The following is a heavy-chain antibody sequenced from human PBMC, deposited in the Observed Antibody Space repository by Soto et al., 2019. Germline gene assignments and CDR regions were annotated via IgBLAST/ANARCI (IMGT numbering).Heavy chain of an antibody. CDR1: GYTFTSYD. D-gene: IGHD6-13*01. CDR2: MNPNSGNT. J-gene: IGHJ5*02. V-gene: IGHV1-8*01. Sequence: QVQLVQSGAEVKKPGASVKVSCKASGYTFTSYDINWVRQATGQGLEWMGWMNPNSGNTGYAQKFQGRVTMTRNTSISTAYMELSSLRSEDAAVNYGAGERSAAGTGWFDPWGQGTLVTVSS. CDR3: AGERSAAGTGWFDP.